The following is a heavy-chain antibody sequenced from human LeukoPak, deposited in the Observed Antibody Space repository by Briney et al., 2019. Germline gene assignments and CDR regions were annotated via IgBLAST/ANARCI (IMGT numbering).Heavy chain of an antibody. V-gene: IGHV3-15*01. CDR3: TTHLRGVSSFDY. Sequence: NSGGSLRLSCAASEFTFSHAWMSWVRQAPGKGLEWVGRIKTKTDGGATDYAAPVKGRFAISRDDSKNTLYLQMNSLKTEDTAVYYCTTHLRGVSSFDYWGHGTLVPVSS. D-gene: IGHD3-10*01. CDR1: EFTFSHAW. J-gene: IGHJ4*01. CDR2: IKTKTDGGAT.